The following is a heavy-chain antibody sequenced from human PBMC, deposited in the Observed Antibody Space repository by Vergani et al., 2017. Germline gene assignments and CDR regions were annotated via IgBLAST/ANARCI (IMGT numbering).Heavy chain of an antibody. CDR1: GFTFSSHA. Sequence: EVQWMQSEGDVVQPGGSLRLSCVASGFTFSSHARSWVRQGHGQGLELVSSIKKTGDSTHYADSMKGRFTISRDNSKNTLYLQMNSLRVEDTAVYYCGRGSDNYNWGQGTLVTVSS. V-gene: IGHV3-23*01. CDR3: GRGSDNYN. D-gene: IGHD5-24*01. CDR2: IKKTGDST. J-gene: IGHJ4*02.